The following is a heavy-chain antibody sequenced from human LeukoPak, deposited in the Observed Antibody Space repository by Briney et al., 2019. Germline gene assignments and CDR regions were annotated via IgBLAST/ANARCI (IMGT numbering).Heavy chain of an antibody. CDR2: ISYDGSNK. CDR3: ARARTESLRYFDSIPFDY. J-gene: IGHJ4*02. CDR1: GFTFSSYA. D-gene: IGHD3-9*01. Sequence: PGGSERLSCAASGFTFSSYAMHWVRQAPGKGLEWVAVISYDGSNKYYADSVKGRFTISRDNSKNTLYLQMNSLRAEDTAVYYCARARTESLRYFDSIPFDYWGQGTLVTVSS. V-gene: IGHV3-30-3*01.